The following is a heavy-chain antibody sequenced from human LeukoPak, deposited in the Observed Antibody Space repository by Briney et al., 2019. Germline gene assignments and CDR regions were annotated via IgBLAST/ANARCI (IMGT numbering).Heavy chain of an antibody. CDR3: ARVGALDAFDI. J-gene: IGHJ3*02. CDR1: GFTFSSYS. CDR2: ISSSSSYI. D-gene: IGHD3-16*01. V-gene: IGHV3-21*01. Sequence: GGSLRLSCAASGFTFSSYSMNWVRQAPGKGLEWVSSISSSSSYIYYADSVKGRFTISRDNAKNSLYLQMNSLRAEDTAVYYCARVGALDAFDIWGQGTMVTVSS.